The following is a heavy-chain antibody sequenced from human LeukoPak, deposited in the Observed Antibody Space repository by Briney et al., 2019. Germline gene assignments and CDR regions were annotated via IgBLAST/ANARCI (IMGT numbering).Heavy chain of an antibody. D-gene: IGHD2/OR15-2a*01. J-gene: IGHJ6*03. CDR3: ARVSTDYYYYYMDV. Sequence: ASVKVSCKASGYTFTSYGISWVRQAPGQGLEWMGWISAYNGNTNYAQKLQGRVTMTTDTSTSTAYMELRSLRSDDTAVYYCARVSTDYYYYYMDVWGKWTTVTVSS. CDR2: ISAYNGNT. V-gene: IGHV1-18*01. CDR1: GYTFTSYG.